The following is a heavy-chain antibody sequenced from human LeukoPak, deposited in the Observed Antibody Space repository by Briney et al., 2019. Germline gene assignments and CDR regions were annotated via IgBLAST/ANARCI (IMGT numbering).Heavy chain of an antibody. CDR2: IIPIFGTA. CDR1: GGTFSSYA. V-gene: IGHV1-69*05. D-gene: IGHD3-10*01. Sequence: ASVKVSCKASGGTFSSYAISWVRQAPGQGLEWMGGIIPIFGTANYAQQFQGRVTITTDESTSKAYMALSSLRSDDTAVYYCARGAGADYYGSGSYNYWGQGTLVTVSS. J-gene: IGHJ4*02. CDR3: ARGAGADYYGSGSYNY.